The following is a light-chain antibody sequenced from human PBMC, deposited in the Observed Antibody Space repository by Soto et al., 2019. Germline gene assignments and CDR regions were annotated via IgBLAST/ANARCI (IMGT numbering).Light chain of an antibody. V-gene: IGKV3-20*01. CDR1: QTVSSNY. J-gene: IGKJ1*01. Sequence: EMVLTQSPGTLSLSPGERATLSCRASQTVSSNYLAWYQQKPGQAPRLLIYAASTRATGIPDRFSGSGSGTDFTLTISRLEPEDFAVYYCQQYGSSPWTFGQGTKVDIK. CDR3: QQYGSSPWT. CDR2: AAS.